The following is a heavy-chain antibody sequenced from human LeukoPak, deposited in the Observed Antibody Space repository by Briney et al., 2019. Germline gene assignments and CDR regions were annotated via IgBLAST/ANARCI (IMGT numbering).Heavy chain of an antibody. J-gene: IGHJ4*02. V-gene: IGHV3-21*01. CDR3: ARGAEYYYDSSGYFPFDY. CDR1: GFTFSSYS. CDR2: ITSGGHI. Sequence: GGSLRLSCAASGFTFSSYSMNWVRQAPGKGLEWVSSITSGGHIYYPDSLKGRLTISRDNAKNSLYLQMNSLRAEDTAIYYCARGAEYYYDSSGYFPFDYWGQGTLVTVSS. D-gene: IGHD3-22*01.